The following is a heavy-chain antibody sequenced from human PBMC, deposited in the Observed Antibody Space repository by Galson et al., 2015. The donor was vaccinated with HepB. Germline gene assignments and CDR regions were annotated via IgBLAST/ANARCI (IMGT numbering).Heavy chain of an antibody. V-gene: IGHV1-18*04. J-gene: IGHJ4*02. Sequence: KVSCKASGYTFTTNSISWVRQAPGQGLEWMGWISANSGNTKYAQNFQERVTLTRDTSTSTVYLELRNLRSDDTAAYYCARDRDYRFDYWGQGTLVTVSS. CDR3: ARDRDYRFDY. D-gene: IGHD4/OR15-4a*01. CDR1: GYTFTTNS. CDR2: ISANSGNT.